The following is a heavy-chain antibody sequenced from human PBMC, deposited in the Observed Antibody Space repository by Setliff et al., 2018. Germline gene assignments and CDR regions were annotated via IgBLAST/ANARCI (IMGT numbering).Heavy chain of an antibody. CDR1: GYSISSGYY. V-gene: IGHV4-38-2*02. D-gene: IGHD4-17*01. CDR2: IYHSGST. Sequence: KTSETLSLTCAVSGYSISSGYYWGWIRQPPGKGLEWIGSIYHSGSTYYNPSLKSRVTISVDTSKDQFSLKLSSVTAADTAVYYCGRDPHTPTVTTRGDYWGQGTLVTVSS. CDR3: GRDPHTPTVTTRGDY. J-gene: IGHJ4*02.